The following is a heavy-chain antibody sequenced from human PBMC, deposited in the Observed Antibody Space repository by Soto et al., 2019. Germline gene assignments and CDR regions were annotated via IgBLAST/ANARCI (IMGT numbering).Heavy chain of an antibody. CDR3: ARDVSGLNWFDP. V-gene: IGHV3-48*02. J-gene: IGHJ5*02. Sequence: EVQLVESGGGLVQPGGSLRLSCAASGFTFSSYSMNWVRQAPGKGLEWVSYISSSSSTIYYADSVKGRFTISRDNAKNLLYLQMNSLRDEDTAVYYCARDVSGLNWFDPWGQGTLVTVSS. CDR2: ISSSSSTI. CDR1: GFTFSSYS. D-gene: IGHD5-12*01.